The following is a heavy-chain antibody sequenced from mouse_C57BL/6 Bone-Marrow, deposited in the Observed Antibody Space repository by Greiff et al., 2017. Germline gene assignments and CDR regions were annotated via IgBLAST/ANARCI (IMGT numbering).Heavy chain of an antibody. CDR3: ARDGGYYAMDY. CDR2: INYDGSST. J-gene: IGHJ4*01. Sequence: EVNVVESEGGLVQPGSSMKLSCTASGFTFSDYYMAWVRQVPEKGLEWVANINYDGSSTYYLDSLKSRFIISRDNAKNILYLQMSSLKSEDTATYYCARDGGYYAMDYWGKGTSVTVSS. V-gene: IGHV5-16*01. CDR1: GFTFSDYY.